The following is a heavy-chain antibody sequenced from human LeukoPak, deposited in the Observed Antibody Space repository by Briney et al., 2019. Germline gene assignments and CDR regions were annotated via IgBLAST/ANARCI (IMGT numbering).Heavy chain of an antibody. CDR3: AKGSSSAYYYYFDY. CDR2: IKSDGSTT. CDR1: GFTFRSYW. D-gene: IGHD6-19*01. V-gene: IGHV3-74*01. Sequence: PGGSLRLSCAASGFTFRSYWMHWVRQAPGKGLVWVSFIKSDGSTTNYADSVKGRFTISRDNSKNTLYLQMNSLRAEDTAVFYCAKGSSSAYYYYFDYWGQGALVTVSS. J-gene: IGHJ4*02.